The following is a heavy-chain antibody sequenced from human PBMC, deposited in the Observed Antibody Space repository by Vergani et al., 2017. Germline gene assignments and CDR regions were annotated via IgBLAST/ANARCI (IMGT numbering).Heavy chain of an antibody. V-gene: IGHV1-69*06. CDR3: ARVYNWNYYYYYGMDV. Sequence: QVQLVQSGAEVQKPGSSVKVSCKASGGTFTSYAISWVRQAPGQGLEWMGGIIPIFGTANYAQKFQGRVTITADKSTSTAYMERSSLRSEDTAVYYCARVYNWNYYYYYGMDVWGQGTTVTVPS. CDR2: IIPIFGTA. J-gene: IGHJ6*02. D-gene: IGHD1-20*01. CDR1: GGTFTSYA.